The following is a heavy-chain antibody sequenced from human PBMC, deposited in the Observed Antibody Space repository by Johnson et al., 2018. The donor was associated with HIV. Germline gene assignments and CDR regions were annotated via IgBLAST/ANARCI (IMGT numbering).Heavy chain of an antibody. CDR2: VNWNGGST. J-gene: IGHJ3*01. V-gene: IGHV3-20*04. Sequence: VQLVESGGGVERPGGSLRLSCVGSGFTFDEYGMSWVRQVPGKGLEWVSGVNWNGGSTGYADSVKGRFTIFRDNTKNTLYLQMNSLTPEDTAVYYCASLGGLGGFDVWGQGTMVTVSS. CDR3: ASLGGLGGFDV. CDR1: GFTFDEYG. D-gene: IGHD1-26*01.